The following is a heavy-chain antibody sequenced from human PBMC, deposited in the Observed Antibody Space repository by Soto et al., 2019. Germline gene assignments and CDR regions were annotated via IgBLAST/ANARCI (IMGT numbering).Heavy chain of an antibody. CDR2: INHSGST. Sequence: SETLSLTCAVYGGSFSGYYWSWIRQPPGKGLEWIGEINHSGSTNYNPSLKSRVTISVDTSKNQFSLKLSSVTAADTAVYYCARWSMVRGVIKSWYFEYWGQGTLVTVSS. D-gene: IGHD3-10*01. J-gene: IGHJ4*02. V-gene: IGHV4-34*01. CDR3: ARWSMVRGVIKSWYFEY. CDR1: GGSFSGYY.